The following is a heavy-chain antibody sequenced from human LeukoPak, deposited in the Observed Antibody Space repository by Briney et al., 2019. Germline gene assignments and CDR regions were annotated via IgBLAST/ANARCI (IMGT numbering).Heavy chain of an antibody. CDR2: ISSSSSYI. J-gene: IGHJ6*02. Sequence: PGGPLRLSWPPPGFTFRGYGRNWVGQAPGRGRDGSSSISSSSSYIYYADSVKGRFTISRDNAKNSLYLQMNSLRAEDTAVYYCARDLPPMGYYGMDVWGQGTTVTVSS. CDR1: GFTFRGYG. D-gene: IGHD5-24*01. CDR3: ARDLPPMGYYGMDV. V-gene: IGHV3-21*01.